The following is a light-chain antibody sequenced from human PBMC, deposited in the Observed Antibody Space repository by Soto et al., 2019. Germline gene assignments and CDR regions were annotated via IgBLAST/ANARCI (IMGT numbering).Light chain of an antibody. CDR1: QSVLYSSNNKNY. CDR3: QQYYSRPLT. Sequence: DIVMTQSPDSLAVSLGERATINCKSSQSVLYSSNNKNYFAWYQQKPGQPPKLLIYWASTRESGVPARFSGSGSGTDFTLTISSLQAEDVAVYYCQQYYSRPLTFGQGTKVEIK. J-gene: IGKJ1*01. V-gene: IGKV4-1*01. CDR2: WAS.